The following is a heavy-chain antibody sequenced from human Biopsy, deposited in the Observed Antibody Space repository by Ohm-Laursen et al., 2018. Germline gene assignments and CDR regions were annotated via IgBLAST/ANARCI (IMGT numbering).Heavy chain of an antibody. CDR3: AGIVLGPTNDAFDI. Sequence: SETLSLTCTVSGDSIRNYYWSWIRQAAGKGLEWIGRIYPGGGTIYNPSLKSRVTISVDTSKNHFSLNLNSVTAADTAVYYCAGIVLGPTNDAFDIWGQGTMVTVSS. CDR1: GDSIRNYY. J-gene: IGHJ3*02. CDR2: IYPGGGT. D-gene: IGHD1-26*01. V-gene: IGHV4-4*07.